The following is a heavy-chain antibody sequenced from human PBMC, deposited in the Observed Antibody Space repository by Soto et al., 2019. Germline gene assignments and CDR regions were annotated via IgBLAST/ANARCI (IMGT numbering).Heavy chain of an antibody. CDR1: GFTFSSYS. Sequence: EVQLVESGGGLVQPGGSLRLSCAASGFTFSSYSMNWVRQAPGKGLEWVSYISSSSSTIYYADSVKGRFTISRDNAKNSLDLQMNSLRDEDTAVYYCAREDGYSDGDFDYWGQGTLVTVSS. CDR3: AREDGYSDGDFDY. V-gene: IGHV3-48*02. CDR2: ISSSSSTI. J-gene: IGHJ4*02. D-gene: IGHD5-18*01.